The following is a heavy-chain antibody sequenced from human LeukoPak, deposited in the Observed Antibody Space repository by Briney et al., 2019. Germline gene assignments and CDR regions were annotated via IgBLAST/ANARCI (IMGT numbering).Heavy chain of an antibody. CDR2: ISAYSGNT. Sequence: ASVKVSCKASGYTFTIYGIGWVRQAPGQGLEWMGWISAYSGNTNYAQKLQGRVTMTTDTSTSTAYMELRSLRSGDTAVYYCARVDCSGGSCYSNYYYGMDVWGQGTTVTVSS. CDR1: GYTFTIYG. J-gene: IGHJ6*02. V-gene: IGHV1-18*01. D-gene: IGHD2-15*01. CDR3: ARVDCSGGSCYSNYYYGMDV.